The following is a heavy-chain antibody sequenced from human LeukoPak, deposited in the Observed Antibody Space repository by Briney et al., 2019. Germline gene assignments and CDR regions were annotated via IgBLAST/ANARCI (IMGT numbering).Heavy chain of an antibody. Sequence: GSLRLSCAVYGGSFSGYYWSWIRQPPGKGLEWIGEINHSGSTNYNPSLKSRVTISVDTSKNQFSLKLSSVTAADTAVYYCARVYGRGFSLPYYFDYWGQGTLVTVSS. CDR2: INHSGST. D-gene: IGHD1-26*01. CDR1: GGSFSGYY. V-gene: IGHV4-34*01. CDR3: ARVYGRGFSLPYYFDY. J-gene: IGHJ4*02.